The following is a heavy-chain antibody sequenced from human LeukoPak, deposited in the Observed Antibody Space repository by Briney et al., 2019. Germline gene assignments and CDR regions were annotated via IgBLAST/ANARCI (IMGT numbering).Heavy chain of an antibody. CDR1: GGSFSGYY. CDR2: INHSGST. V-gene: IGHV4-34*01. Sequence: KPSETLSLTCAVYGGSFSGYYWSWIRQPPGKGLEWIGEINHSGSTNYNPSLKSRVTISVDTSKNQFSLKLSSVTAADTAVYYCARSQWFGESVWGQGTLVTVSS. CDR3: ARSQWFGESV. D-gene: IGHD3-10*01. J-gene: IGHJ4*02.